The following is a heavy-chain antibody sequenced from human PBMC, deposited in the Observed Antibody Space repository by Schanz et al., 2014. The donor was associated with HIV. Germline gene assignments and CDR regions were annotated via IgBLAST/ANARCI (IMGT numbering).Heavy chain of an antibody. CDR2: INGDDGAT. Sequence: QVQLMQSGAELKKPGASVRVSCKTSGYTFNDYYIHWVRQAPGEGLEWMGWINGDDGATRYSQKFQGRVTMTGDRSISTAYMELYGLTYDDTAVYYCARGSCSGGTCYSGDHWGQGTLVTVSA. CDR1: GYTFNDYY. J-gene: IGHJ4*02. V-gene: IGHV1-2*02. CDR3: ARGSCSGGTCYSGDH. D-gene: IGHD2-15*01.